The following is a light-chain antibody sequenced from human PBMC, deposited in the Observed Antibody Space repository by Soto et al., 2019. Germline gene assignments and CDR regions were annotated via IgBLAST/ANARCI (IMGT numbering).Light chain of an antibody. V-gene: IGKV1-9*01. Sequence: DIQMTQSPSTLSASVGDRVSITCRASQGISSYLAWYQQKRGKAHKLLIYAASTLQSGVQSRFSGSGSGTEFTLTIISLQPEDFATYYCKQLNDYPITFGQGTRLEIK. CDR3: KQLNDYPIT. CDR1: QGISSY. CDR2: AAS. J-gene: IGKJ5*01.